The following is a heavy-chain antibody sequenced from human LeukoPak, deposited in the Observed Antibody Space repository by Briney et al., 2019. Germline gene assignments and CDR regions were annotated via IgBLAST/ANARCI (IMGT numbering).Heavy chain of an antibody. D-gene: IGHD3-22*01. CDR2: ISGSAGST. Sequence: GGSLRLSCAASGFTFSSYAMNRVRQAPGKGLEWVSAISGSAGSTYYADSVKGRFTISRDNSKNTLYLQMNSLRAEDTAVYYCAKGADYSDSSGYYHYWGQGTLVTVSS. V-gene: IGHV3-23*01. CDR1: GFTFSSYA. CDR3: AKGADYSDSSGYYHY. J-gene: IGHJ4*02.